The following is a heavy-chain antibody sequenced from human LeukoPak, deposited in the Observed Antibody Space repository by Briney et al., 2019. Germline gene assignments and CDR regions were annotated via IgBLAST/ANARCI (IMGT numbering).Heavy chain of an antibody. CDR3: AKAAAGHGDY. Sequence: GGSLRLSCVVSGFTFSNYAMNWVRQAPGKGLEWVSAISGNGGGIYYADSVKGRFTISRDNSKNTLYLQMNSLRAEDTAVYYCAKAAAGHGDYWGQGTLVTVSS. V-gene: IGHV3-23*01. CDR2: ISGNGGGI. D-gene: IGHD6-13*01. J-gene: IGHJ4*02. CDR1: GFTFSNYA.